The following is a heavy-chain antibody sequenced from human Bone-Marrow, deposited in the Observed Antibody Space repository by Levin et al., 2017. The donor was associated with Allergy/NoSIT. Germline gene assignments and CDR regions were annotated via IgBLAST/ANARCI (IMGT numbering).Heavy chain of an antibody. CDR2: ISSSGSRK. CDR1: GFTFSDYY. V-gene: IGHV3-11*01. J-gene: IGHJ4*02. CDR3: ARDSAGEWYDY. D-gene: IGHD2-8*01. Sequence: GESLKISCAASGFTFSDYYMSWIRQAPGKGLEWVSYISSSGSRKYYGDSVKGRFTISRDNAKNSLYLQMNSLRAEDTAVYYCARDSAGEWYDYWGQGTLVTVSS.